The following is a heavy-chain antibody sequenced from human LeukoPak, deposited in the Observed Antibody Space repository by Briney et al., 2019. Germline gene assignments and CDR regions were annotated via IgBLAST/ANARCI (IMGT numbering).Heavy chain of an antibody. J-gene: IGHJ4*02. D-gene: IGHD3-22*01. Sequence: GGSLRLSCAASGFTFNSYGMHWVRQAPGKGLEWVAVISYDGSNKYYADSVKGRFTISRDNSKNTLYLQMNSLRAEDTAVYYCAREPRVKDTFYDSSGYYGHWGQGTLVTVSS. CDR1: GFTFNSYG. CDR2: ISYDGSNK. CDR3: AREPRVKDTFYDSSGYYGH. V-gene: IGHV3-30*19.